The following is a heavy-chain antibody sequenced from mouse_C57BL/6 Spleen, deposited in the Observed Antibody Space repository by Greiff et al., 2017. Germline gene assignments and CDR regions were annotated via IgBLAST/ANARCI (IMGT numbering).Heavy chain of an antibody. Sequence: QVQLQQPGAELVRPGTSVKLSCKASGYTFTSYWMHWVKQRPGQGLEWIGVIDPSDSYTNYNQQFKGKATLTVDTSSSPAYMRLSSLTSEDSAVYYCARANGYDVWFAYWGQGTLVTVSA. D-gene: IGHD2-2*01. V-gene: IGHV1-59*01. CDR1: GYTFTSYW. J-gene: IGHJ3*01. CDR3: ARANGYDVWFAY. CDR2: IDPSDSYT.